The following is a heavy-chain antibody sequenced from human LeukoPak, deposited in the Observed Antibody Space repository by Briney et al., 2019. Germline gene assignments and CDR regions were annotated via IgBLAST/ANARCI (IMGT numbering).Heavy chain of an antibody. D-gene: IGHD3/OR15-3a*01. CDR3: ARGIAGDWGNWFDP. V-gene: IGHV4-61*02. J-gene: IGHJ5*02. CDR1: GGSTSSGSYY. Sequence: SQTLSLTCTVSGGSTSSGSYYWSWIRQPAGKGLEWIGRIYTSGSTNYNPSLKSRVTISVDTSKNQFSLKLSSVTAADTAVYYCARGIAGDWGNWFDPWGQGTLVTVSS. CDR2: IYTSGST.